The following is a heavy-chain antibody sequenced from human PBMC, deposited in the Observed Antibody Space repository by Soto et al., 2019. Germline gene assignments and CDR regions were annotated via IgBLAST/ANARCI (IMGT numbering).Heavy chain of an antibody. CDR1: GYTFTSYA. CDR2: INAGNGNT. V-gene: IGHV1-3*01. J-gene: IGHJ6*02. D-gene: IGHD3-10*01. Sequence: ASVKVSCKASGYTFTSYAMHWVRQAPGQRLEWMGWINAGNGNTKYSQKFQGRVTITRDTSASTAYMELSSLRSEDTAVYYCAAMGMVRDMTQSTPGMEVWGQGTTVTVSS. CDR3: AAMGMVRDMTQSTPGMEV.